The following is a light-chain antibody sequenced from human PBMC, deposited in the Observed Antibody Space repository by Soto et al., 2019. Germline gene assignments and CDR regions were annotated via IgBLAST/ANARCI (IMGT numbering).Light chain of an antibody. CDR1: QSVSYN. CDR3: QQYKNRPPLT. Sequence: EIVMTQSPATLFVSPGETATLSCRASQSVSYNLAWYQQKPGQGPRLLIYGAFTRATGIPARFSGSGSGTDFTLTISSLQSEDFAVYYCQQYKNRPPLTFGGGTKVEIK. CDR2: GAF. J-gene: IGKJ4*01. V-gene: IGKV3-15*01.